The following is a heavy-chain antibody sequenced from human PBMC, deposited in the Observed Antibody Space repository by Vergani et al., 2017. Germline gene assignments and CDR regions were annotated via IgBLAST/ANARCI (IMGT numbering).Heavy chain of an antibody. D-gene: IGHD2-21*02. J-gene: IGHJ4*02. CDR3: AKYLRDSTDGLPDS. V-gene: IGHV3-30*02. CDR2: IGKDGINT. CDR1: GFTFSNFG. Sequence: QVQLVESAGDVVQPGGSLRLSCAASGFTFSNFGMHWIRQAPGNGLEWLAYIGKDGINTRYRDAVKGRFTVFRDNSKDILYLQIDSLRSEDTALYYCAKYLRDSTDGLPDSWGPGTLVIVSS.